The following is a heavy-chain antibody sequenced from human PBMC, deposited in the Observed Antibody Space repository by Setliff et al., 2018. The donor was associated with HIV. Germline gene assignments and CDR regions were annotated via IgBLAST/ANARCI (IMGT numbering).Heavy chain of an antibody. CDR1: GYSISSGYY. D-gene: IGHD6-19*01. Sequence: SETLSLTCTVSGYSISSGYYWGWIRQTPGKGLEWIGSIYLSGSTYYNPSPKSRVTISLDTSKNQFSLKLSSVTAADTAVYYCARTSIRSGWGRNNWFDPWGQGTLVTVSS. J-gene: IGHJ5*02. CDR2: IYLSGST. V-gene: IGHV4-38-2*02. CDR3: ARTSIRSGWGRNNWFDP.